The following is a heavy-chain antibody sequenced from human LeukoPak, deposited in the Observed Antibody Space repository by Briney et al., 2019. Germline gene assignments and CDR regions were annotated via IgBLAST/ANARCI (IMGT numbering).Heavy chain of an antibody. D-gene: IGHD2-15*01. CDR1: GLTSSGDW. V-gene: IGHV3-74*01. CDR3: ARELPRIAGQTDASDI. Sequence: GGSLRLSCAVSGLTSSGDWMHWARQAPGKGLVWVSRSKNDGSSTSYADSVKGRFTISRDNAKNTLYLQMNSLRAEDTAVYYCARELPRIAGQTDASDIWGQGTMVTVS. J-gene: IGHJ3*02. CDR2: SKNDGSST.